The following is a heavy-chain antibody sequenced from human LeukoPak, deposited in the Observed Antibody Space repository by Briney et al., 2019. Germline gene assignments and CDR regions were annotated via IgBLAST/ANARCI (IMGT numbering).Heavy chain of an antibody. Sequence: GGSLRLSCAASGFTFSSYAMNWVRQAPGKGLEWVSTISGGGGSTYYTDSVKGRFTISRDNSKNTLYLQMNSLRAEDTAVYFCAKYWGDCTHGFCYSFDYWGKGPLVTVPS. J-gene: IGHJ4*02. CDR1: GFTFSSYA. D-gene: IGHD2-21*02. CDR3: AKYWGDCTHGFCYSFDY. V-gene: IGHV3-23*01. CDR2: ISGGGGST.